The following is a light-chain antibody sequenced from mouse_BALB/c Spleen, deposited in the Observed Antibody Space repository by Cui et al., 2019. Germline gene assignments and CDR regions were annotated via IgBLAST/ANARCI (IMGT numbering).Light chain of an antibody. Sequence: QIVLTQSPAIMSASLGEEITLTCSASSSVSYMHWYQQKSGTSPKRLIYSTSPSRFSGSGSGTFYSLTISSVEAEDAADYYCHQWSSCPWTFGGGTKLEIK. J-gene: IGKJ1*01. CDR1: SSVSY. CDR2: STS. CDR3: HQWSSCPWT. V-gene: IGKV4-80*01.